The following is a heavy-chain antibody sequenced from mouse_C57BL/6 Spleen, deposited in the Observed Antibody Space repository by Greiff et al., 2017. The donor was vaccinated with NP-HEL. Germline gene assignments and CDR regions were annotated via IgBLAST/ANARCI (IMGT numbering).Heavy chain of an antibody. V-gene: IGHV5-17*01. Sequence: EVKLQESGGGLVKPGGSLKLSCAASGFTFSDYGMHWVRQAPEKGLEWVAYISSGSSTIYYADTVKGRFTISRDNAKNTLFLQMTSLRSEDTAMYYCARGDVVYFDYWGQGTTLTVSS. J-gene: IGHJ2*01. CDR1: GFTFSDYG. CDR2: ISSGSSTI. CDR3: ARGDVVYFDY. D-gene: IGHD1-1*02.